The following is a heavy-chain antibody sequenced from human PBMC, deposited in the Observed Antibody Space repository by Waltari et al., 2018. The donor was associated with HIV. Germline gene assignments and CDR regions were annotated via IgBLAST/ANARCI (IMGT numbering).Heavy chain of an antibody. CDR2: IWYDGSKK. CDR1: GLSLSSYG. V-gene: IGHV3-33*01. J-gene: IGHJ5*02. Sequence: QVQVVESGGSLVQPGWSRRLSCAASGLSLSSYGMHWVRQAPGKGLEWVALIWYDGSKKYYGDSVKGRFTIFSDKSKNTVFLQMTRRRVEDTATYYCARGEGGYTYGYNWLDLWGQGTVVTVSS. CDR3: ARGEGGYTYGYNWLDL. D-gene: IGHD1-26*01.